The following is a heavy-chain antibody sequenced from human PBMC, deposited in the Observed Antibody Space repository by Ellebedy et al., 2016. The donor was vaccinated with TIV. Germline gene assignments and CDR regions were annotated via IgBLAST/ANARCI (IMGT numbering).Heavy chain of an antibody. CDR1: GGSVSSGSHY. V-gene: IGHV4-61*01. D-gene: IGHD3-10*01. J-gene: IGHJ6*02. Sequence: SETLSLTCTVSGGSVSSGSHYWNWIRQTPGKGLEWIGYSYYIGTTNYNPSLKSRVTISEDTSKNQLSLRLSSVTAADTAVYYCAGGSYTPYGMDVWGRGTTVIVSS. CDR3: AGGSYTPYGMDV. CDR2: SYYIGTT.